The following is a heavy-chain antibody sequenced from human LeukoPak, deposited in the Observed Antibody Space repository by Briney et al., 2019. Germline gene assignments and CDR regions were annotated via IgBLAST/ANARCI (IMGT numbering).Heavy chain of an antibody. CDR3: ARELGYSGSSDVDY. J-gene: IGHJ4*02. CDR1: GYSFTSYG. D-gene: IGHD1-26*01. Sequence: ASVKVSCKASGYSFTSYGISWVRQAPGQGLEWMGWISAYNGNTNYAQKLQGRVTMTTDTSTSTAYMELRSLRSDDTAVYYCARELGYSGSSDVDYWGQGTLVTVSS. V-gene: IGHV1-18*01. CDR2: ISAYNGNT.